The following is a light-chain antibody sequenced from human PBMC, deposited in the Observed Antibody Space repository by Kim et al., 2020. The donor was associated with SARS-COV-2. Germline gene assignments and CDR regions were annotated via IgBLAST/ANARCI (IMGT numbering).Light chain of an antibody. CDR2: EVS. CDR1: SSDVGSYNL. J-gene: IGLJ1*01. Sequence: QSALTQPASVSGSPGQSITISCTGTSSDVGSYNLVSWYQQHPGKAPKLMIYEVSKRPSGVSNRFSGSKSGNTASLTISGLQAEDEADYYCCSYAGTPLVFGTGTKATVL. V-gene: IGLV2-23*02. CDR3: CSYAGTPLV.